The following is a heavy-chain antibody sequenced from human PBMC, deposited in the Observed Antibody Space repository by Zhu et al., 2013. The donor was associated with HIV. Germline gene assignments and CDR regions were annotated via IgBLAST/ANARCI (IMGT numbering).Heavy chain of an antibody. CDR3: ARTAFSYYDSSGYYGNNV. Sequence: QVQLVQSGAEVKKPGSSVKVSCKASGGTFSSYAISWVRQAPGQGLEWMGGIIPIFGTANYAQKFQGRVTITADESTSTAYMELSSLRSEDTAVYYCARTAFSYYDSSGYYGNNVWGQGTLVTVSS. D-gene: IGHD3-22*01. J-gene: IGHJ4*02. CDR2: IIPIFGTA. CDR1: GGTFSSYA. V-gene: IGHV1-69*01.